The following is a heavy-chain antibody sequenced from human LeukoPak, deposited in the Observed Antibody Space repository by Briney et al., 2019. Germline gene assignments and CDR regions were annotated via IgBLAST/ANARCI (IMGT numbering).Heavy chain of an antibody. V-gene: IGHV4-30-2*01. CDR2: IYHSGST. J-gene: IGHJ6*03. Sequence: PSETLSLTCTVSGGSISSGGYYWSWIRQPPGKGLEWIGYIYHSGSTYYNPSLKSRVTISVDRSKNQFSLKLSSVTAADTAVYYCARESGGAGYSSGRYYYYYMDVWGKGTTVTVSS. CDR3: ARESGGAGYSSGRYYYYYMDV. D-gene: IGHD6-19*01. CDR1: GGSISSGGYY.